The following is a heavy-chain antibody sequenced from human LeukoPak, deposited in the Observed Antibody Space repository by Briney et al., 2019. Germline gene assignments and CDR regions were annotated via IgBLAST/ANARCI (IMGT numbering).Heavy chain of an antibody. CDR2: IYYSGST. Sequence: SETLSLTCTVSGGSISSSSYYWSWIRQPPGKGLEWIGYIYYSGSTNYNPSLKSRVTISIDTSKNQFSLKLSSVTAADTAVYYCARGYSSGWGTLFDYWGQGTLVTVSS. CDR1: GGSISSSSYY. V-gene: IGHV4-61*01. J-gene: IGHJ4*02. CDR3: ARGYSSGWGTLFDY. D-gene: IGHD6-19*01.